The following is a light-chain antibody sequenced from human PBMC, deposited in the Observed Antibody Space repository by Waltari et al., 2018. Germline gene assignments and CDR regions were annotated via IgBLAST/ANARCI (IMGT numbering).Light chain of an antibody. Sequence: DIQMTQSPSSLSASVGDRVTITCRASQAISNSLAWDQQKPGKAPKVLLYRASTLESGVPSRFSGSGTGTDYTLTISSQQPEDFATYCCQQYAATPLTFGGGTKVEIK. CDR1: QAISNS. CDR2: RAS. CDR3: QQYAATPLT. J-gene: IGKJ4*02. V-gene: IGKV1-NL1*01.